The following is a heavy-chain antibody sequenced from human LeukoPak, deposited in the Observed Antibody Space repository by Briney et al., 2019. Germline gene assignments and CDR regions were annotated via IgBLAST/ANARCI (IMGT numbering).Heavy chain of an antibody. CDR2: INPNSGGT. CDR3: ARVGSHIVVVPAAMFSWFDP. Sequence: ASVKVSCKASGYTFTSYDINWVRQATGQGLEWMGRINPNSGGTNYAQKFQGRVTMTRDTSISTAYMELSRLRSDDTAVYYCARVGSHIVVVPAAMFSWFDPWGQGTLVTVSS. V-gene: IGHV1-2*06. J-gene: IGHJ5*02. CDR1: GYTFTSYD. D-gene: IGHD2-2*01.